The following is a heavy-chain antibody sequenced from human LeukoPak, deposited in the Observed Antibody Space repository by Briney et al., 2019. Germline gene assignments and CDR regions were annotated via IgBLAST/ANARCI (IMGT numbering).Heavy chain of an antibody. CDR2: MNPNSGNT. J-gene: IGHJ4*02. D-gene: IGHD3-3*01. Sequence: ASVKVSCKASGYTFTSYDINWVRQATGQGLEWMGWMNPNSGNTGYAQKFQGRVTITRNTSISTAYMELSSLRSEDTAVYYCARAPYDFWSGYSDPLDYWGQGTLVTVSS. V-gene: IGHV1-8*03. CDR1: GYTFTSYD. CDR3: ARAPYDFWSGYSDPLDY.